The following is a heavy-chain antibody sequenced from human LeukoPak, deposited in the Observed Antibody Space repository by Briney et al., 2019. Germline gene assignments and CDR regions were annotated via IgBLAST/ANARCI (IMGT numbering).Heavy chain of an antibody. CDR1: GDSVSGNSVA. Sequence: SQTLSLTCAISGDSVSGNSVAWNWIRQSPSRGLEWLGRTYYRSKWYNDYAVSVKSRITINPDTSKNQFSLQLNSVTPEDTAVYYCARGGRVEYWGSPGFDYWGQGTLVTVSS. CDR3: ARGGRVEYWGSPGFDY. V-gene: IGHV6-1*01. CDR2: TYYRSKWYN. J-gene: IGHJ4*02. D-gene: IGHD7-27*01.